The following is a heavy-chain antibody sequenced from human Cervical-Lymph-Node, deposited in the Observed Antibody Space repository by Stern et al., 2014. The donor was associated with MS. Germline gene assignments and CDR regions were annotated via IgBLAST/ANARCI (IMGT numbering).Heavy chain of an antibody. CDR2: TSTTSTYI. CDR3: SRGWSGFDD. J-gene: IGHJ4*02. Sequence: EVQLMQSGGGLVKPGGSLRLSCAASGFTFSTYSMNWVRQAPGKGLEWVSSTSTTSTYIYYADSVRGRFTISGDNAENSLYLQLNNLRDEDTAVYYCSRGWSGFDDWGQGTLVTVSS. V-gene: IGHV3-21*01. CDR1: GFTFSTYS. D-gene: IGHD3-3*01.